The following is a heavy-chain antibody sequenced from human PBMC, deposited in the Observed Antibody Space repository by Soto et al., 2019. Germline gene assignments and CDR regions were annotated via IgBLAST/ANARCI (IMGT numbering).Heavy chain of an antibody. D-gene: IGHD3-22*01. V-gene: IGHV4-31*03. CDR3: ARYNYYDSSNFDY. CDR2: IYYSGST. J-gene: IGHJ4*02. Sequence: SETLSLTCTVSGGSISSGGYYWSWIRQHPGKGLEWIGYIYYSGSTYYNLSLNSRVTISVDTSKNQFSLKLSSVTAADTAVYYCARYNYYDSSNFDYWGQGTLVTVSS. CDR1: GGSISSGGYY.